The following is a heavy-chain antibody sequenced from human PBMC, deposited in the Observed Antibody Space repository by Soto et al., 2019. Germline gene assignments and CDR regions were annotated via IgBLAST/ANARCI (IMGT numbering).Heavy chain of an antibody. J-gene: IGHJ4*02. V-gene: IGHV3-30*18. CDR2: ISNDGSNK. CDR1: GFSFSTYG. CDR3: AKGVGNYSAFDY. Sequence: QVHLVESGGGVVQPGRSLRLSCAASGFSFSTYGMHWVRQAPGKGLEWVAFISNDGSNKYYADSVKGRFTISRDNSKNTLDLQMNSLRAEDTAVYYCAKGVGNYSAFDYWGQGTLVTVSS. D-gene: IGHD1-26*01.